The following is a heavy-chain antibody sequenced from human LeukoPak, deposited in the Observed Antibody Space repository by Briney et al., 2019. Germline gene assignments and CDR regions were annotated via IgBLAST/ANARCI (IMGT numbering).Heavy chain of an antibody. CDR2: TYYRSKWTT. CDR3: TRQRSTSTEYYGLDV. V-gene: IGHV6-1*01. D-gene: IGHD6-13*01. J-gene: IGHJ6*02. Sequence: PSQTLSLTCAISGDTVSSNTAAWNWIRQSPSRGLECLGRTYYRSKWTTDYAVSVQNRITIKPDTSTNQFSLQLRSATPEDTAVYYCTRQRSTSTEYYGLDVWGQGTTVTVSS. CDR1: GDTVSSNTAA.